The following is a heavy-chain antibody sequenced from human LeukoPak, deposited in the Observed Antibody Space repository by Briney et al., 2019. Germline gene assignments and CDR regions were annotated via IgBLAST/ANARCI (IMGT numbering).Heavy chain of an antibody. CDR1: GESLSASY. J-gene: IGHJ6*03. Sequence: SETLSLTCAVHGESLSASYWNWIRQPPGKGLEWIGEINHSGTTNYNPSLKSRLTISVDTSKSQFSLDLTSVTAADTAVYYCARGFLRFDWTDADVRAFYHYYYVDVWGKGTTVIVSS. CDR2: INHSGTT. D-gene: IGHD3-3*01. V-gene: IGHV4-34*01. CDR3: ARGFLRFDWTDADVRAFYHYYYVDV.